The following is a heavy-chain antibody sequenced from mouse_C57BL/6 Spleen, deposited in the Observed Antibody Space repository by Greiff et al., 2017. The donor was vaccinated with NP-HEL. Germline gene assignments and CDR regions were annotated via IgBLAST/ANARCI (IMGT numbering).Heavy chain of an antibody. V-gene: IGHV5-4*01. D-gene: IGHD1-1*01. Sequence: EVKLMESGGGLVKPGGSLKLSCAASGFTFSSYAMSWVRQTPEKRLEWVATISDGGSYTYYPDNVKGRFTISRDNAKNNLYLQMSHLKSEDTAMYYCAREFITTVAYFDYWGQGTTLTVSS. J-gene: IGHJ2*01. CDR1: GFTFSSYA. CDR2: ISDGGSYT. CDR3: AREFITTVAYFDY.